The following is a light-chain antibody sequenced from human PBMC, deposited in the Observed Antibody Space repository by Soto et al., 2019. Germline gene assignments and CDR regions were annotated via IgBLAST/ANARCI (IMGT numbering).Light chain of an antibody. CDR2: GAY. CDR1: QSVRSSN. Sequence: IVLTQSPGTQSLSPGERATLSCRASQSVRSSNLAWYQQKPGQAPRLLIYGAYSRATGIPDRFSGSGSGTDFTLTISRLEPEDFAVYYCQQYGSSPPHTFGQGTKLEIK. CDR3: QQYGSSPPHT. V-gene: IGKV3-20*01. J-gene: IGKJ2*01.